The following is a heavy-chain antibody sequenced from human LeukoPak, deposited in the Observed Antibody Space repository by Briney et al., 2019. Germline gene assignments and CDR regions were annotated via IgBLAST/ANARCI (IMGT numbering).Heavy chain of an antibody. V-gene: IGHV3-21*01. J-gene: IGHJ6*02. CDR1: GFTFSSYS. Sequence: GGSLRLSCAASGFTFSSYSMNWVRQAPGRGLEWVSSISSSSSYIYYADSVKGRFTISRDNAKNSLYLQMNSLRAEGTAVYYCARVGTKRLNYYYYGMDVWGQGTTVTVSS. CDR3: ARVGTKRLNYYYYGMDV. D-gene: IGHD5-12*01. CDR2: ISSSSSYI.